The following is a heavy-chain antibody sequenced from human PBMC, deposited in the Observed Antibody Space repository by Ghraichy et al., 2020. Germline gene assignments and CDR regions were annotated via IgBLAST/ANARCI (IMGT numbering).Heavy chain of an antibody. J-gene: IGHJ4*02. D-gene: IGHD3-22*01. CDR2: TGNRANSYTT. V-gene: IGHV3-72*01. CDR1: GLPFSDHN. CDR3: VAASYDGWPKPHFAY. Sequence: GESLNISCAASGLPFSDHNMDWVRQAPGKGLEWVGRTGNRANSYTTEYAASVKARFTISSDASNNSLYLQMNSLKTEDTAVYLCVAASYDGWPKPHFAYWGQKSLVAFS.